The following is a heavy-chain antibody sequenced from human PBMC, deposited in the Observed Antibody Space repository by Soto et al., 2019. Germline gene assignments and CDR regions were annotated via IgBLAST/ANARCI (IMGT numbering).Heavy chain of an antibody. J-gene: IGHJ4*02. CDR2: ISAYNGNT. V-gene: IGHV1-18*01. Sequence: ASVKVSCKASGYTFTSYGISWVRQAPGQGLEWMGWISAYNGNTKYAQKLQGRVTMTTDTSTSTAYMELRSLRSEDTAVYYCVAGGTRWLQSPFDYWGQGTLVTVSS. CDR1: GYTFTSYG. CDR3: VAGGTRWLQSPFDY. D-gene: IGHD1-1*01.